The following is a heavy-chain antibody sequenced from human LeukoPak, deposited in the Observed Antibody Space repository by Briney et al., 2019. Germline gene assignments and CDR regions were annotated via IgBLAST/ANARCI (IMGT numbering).Heavy chain of an antibody. J-gene: IGHJ3*02. CDR2: IHYSGTT. CDR3: ARGSHDTIRGVLDI. CDR1: GGSISSDYW. V-gene: IGHV4-4*02. Sequence: SETLSLTCAVSGGSISSDYWWSWVRQPPGKGLEYIGEIHYSGTTNYNPSLKSRVTISLDKSKNQFSLNLNSVTAADTAVFYCARGSHDTIRGVLDIWGQGIMVTVSS. D-gene: IGHD3-10*01.